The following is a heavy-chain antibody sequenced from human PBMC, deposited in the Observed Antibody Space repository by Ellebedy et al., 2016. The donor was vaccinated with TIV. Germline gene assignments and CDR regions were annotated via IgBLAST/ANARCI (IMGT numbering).Heavy chain of an antibody. CDR3: VRDMSPGGAYY. D-gene: IGHD4/OR15-4a*01. J-gene: IGHJ4*02. Sequence: SLKISCVGSGFTFHDHGMHWVRLVAGKGLEWVSGIIWNSGDTGQADSVKGRFTISRDNAKNSLYLQMNSLRAEDTALYYCVRDMSPGGAYYWGQGTLVTVSS. V-gene: IGHV3-9*01. CDR2: IIWNSGDT. CDR1: GFTFHDHG.